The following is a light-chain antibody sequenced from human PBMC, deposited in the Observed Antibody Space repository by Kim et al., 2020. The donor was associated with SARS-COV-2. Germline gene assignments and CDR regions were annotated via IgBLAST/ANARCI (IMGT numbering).Light chain of an antibody. CDR2: YDS. V-gene: IGLV3-21*04. CDR1: SIGSKS. Sequence: APGKTARITCGGTSIGSKSVHWYQQKPGQAPVLVIYYDSDRPSGIPERFSGSNSGNTATLTISRVEAGDEADYYCQVWDSSSDHPVFGGGTKLTVL. CDR3: QVWDSSSDHPV. J-gene: IGLJ3*02.